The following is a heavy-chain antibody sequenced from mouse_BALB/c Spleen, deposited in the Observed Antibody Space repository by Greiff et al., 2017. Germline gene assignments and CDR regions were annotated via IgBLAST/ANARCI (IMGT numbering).Heavy chain of an antibody. CDR3: ARSRSWYFDV. Sequence: EVQGVESGGGLVQPGGSRKLSCAASGFTFSSFGMHWVRQAPEKGLEWVAYISSGSSTIYYADTVKGRFTISRDNPKNTLFLQMTSLRSEDTAMYYCARSRSWYFDVWGAGTTVTVSS. J-gene: IGHJ1*01. CDR1: GFTFSSFG. CDR2: ISSGSSTI. V-gene: IGHV5-17*02.